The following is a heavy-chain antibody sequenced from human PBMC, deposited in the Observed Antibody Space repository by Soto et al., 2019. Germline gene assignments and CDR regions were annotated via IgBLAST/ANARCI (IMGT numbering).Heavy chain of an antibody. CDR2: SSGSGSST. J-gene: IGHJ6*02. CDR3: ARGAAAGIDYYAMDV. V-gene: IGHV3-23*01. CDR1: GFTFSSFA. D-gene: IGHD6-13*01. Sequence: GGSLRLSCAASGFTFSSFAMSWVRQAPGKGLEWVSASSGSGSSTCYADSVKGRFTISRDNSKNTLYLQMNSLGTEDTAVYYCARGAAAGIDYYAMDVWGQGTTVTV.